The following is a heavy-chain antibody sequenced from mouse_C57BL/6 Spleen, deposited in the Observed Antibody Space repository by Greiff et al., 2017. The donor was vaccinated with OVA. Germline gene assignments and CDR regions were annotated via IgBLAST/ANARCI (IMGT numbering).Heavy chain of an antibody. CDR1: GFNIKDDY. V-gene: IGHV14-4*01. CDR2: IDPENGDT. Sequence: VQLKQSGAELVRPGASVMLSCTASGFNIKDDYMHWVKQRPEQGLEWIGWIDPENGDTEYASKFQGKATITADTSSNTAYLQLSSLTSEDTAVYYCTAYYYGHYWGQGTTLTVSS. J-gene: IGHJ2*01. D-gene: IGHD1-1*01. CDR3: TAYYYGHY.